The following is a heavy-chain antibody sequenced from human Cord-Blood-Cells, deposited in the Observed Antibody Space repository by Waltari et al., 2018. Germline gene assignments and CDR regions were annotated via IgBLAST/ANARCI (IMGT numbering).Heavy chain of an antibody. CDR2: INPNSGGT. V-gene: IGHV1-2*04. D-gene: IGHD3-22*01. CDR1: GYTFTGYY. J-gene: IGHJ5*02. CDR3: ARAANYYDSSGYYYVDWFDP. Sequence: QVQLVQSGAEVKKPGASVKVSCKASGYTFTGYYMHWVRQVPGQGLEWMGWINPNSGGTNYAQKFQGWVTMTRDTSISTAYMELSRLRSDDTAVYYCARAANYYDSSGYYYVDWFDPWGQGTLVTVSS.